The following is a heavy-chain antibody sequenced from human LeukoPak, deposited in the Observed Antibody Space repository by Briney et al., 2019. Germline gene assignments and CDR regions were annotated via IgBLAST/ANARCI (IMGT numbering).Heavy chain of an antibody. CDR1: GFIFDDYT. D-gene: IGHD5-18*01. CDR3: AKDGSKKGYSYGDYG. CDR2: ISWDGGAT. Sequence: PGGSLRLSCAASGFIFDDYTMHWVRQAPGKGLEWVSLISWDGGATYYVDSVKGRFTISRDNSKNSLYLQMNSLRTEDTALYYCAKDGSKKGYSYGDYGGGQGTLVTVSS. J-gene: IGHJ4*02. V-gene: IGHV3-43*01.